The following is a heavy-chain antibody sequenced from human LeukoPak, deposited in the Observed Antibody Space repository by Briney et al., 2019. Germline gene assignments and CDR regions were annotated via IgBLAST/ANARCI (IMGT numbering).Heavy chain of an antibody. CDR1: GYTFTGYY. V-gene: IGHV1-2*02. CDR2: INPNSGGT. CDR3: TRDYYDTSGYYYFDY. J-gene: IGHJ4*02. D-gene: IGHD3-22*01. Sequence: ASVKVSCKASGYTFTGYYMHWVRQAPGQWLEWMGWINPNSGGTNYAQKFQGRVTMTRDTSISTAYMELNTLRSDDTAVYYCTRDYYDTSGYYYFDYWGQGTLVTVSS.